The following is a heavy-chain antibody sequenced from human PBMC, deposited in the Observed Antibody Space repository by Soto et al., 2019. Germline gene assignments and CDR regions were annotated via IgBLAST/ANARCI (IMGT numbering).Heavy chain of an antibody. Sequence: EVQLVESGGGLVQPGGALRRSCAASGFTFSSYSMNWVRQAPGKGPEWVSYITSSSSTIYYADSVKGRFTISRDNAKNSLYLQMNSLIDEDTAVYYCARPLSPGIAVAGGLWFLDYWGQGTLVTVSS. D-gene: IGHD6-19*01. J-gene: IGHJ4*02. CDR2: ITSSSSTI. CDR1: GFTFSSYS. V-gene: IGHV3-48*02. CDR3: ARPLSPGIAVAGGLWFLDY.